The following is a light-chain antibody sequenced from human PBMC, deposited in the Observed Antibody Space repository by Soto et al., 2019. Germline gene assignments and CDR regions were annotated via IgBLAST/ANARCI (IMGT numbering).Light chain of an antibody. Sequence: EIVLTQSPGTLSFSPGERAALSCRASQSVSSKFLAWYQQKPGQAPRLLIYAASNRATGIPDRFSGSGSGTDFTLTITRLEPEDSAVYFCQQYTGPPTTFGQGTRLENK. CDR3: QQYTGPPTT. V-gene: IGKV3-20*01. CDR2: AAS. J-gene: IGKJ5*01. CDR1: QSVSSKF.